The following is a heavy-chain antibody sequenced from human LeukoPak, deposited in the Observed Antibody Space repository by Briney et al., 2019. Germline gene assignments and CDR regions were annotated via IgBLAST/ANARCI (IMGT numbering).Heavy chain of an antibody. J-gene: IGHJ4*02. Sequence: SVKVSCKASGGTFSSYAISWVRQAPGQGLEWMGRIIPIFGTANYAQKFQGRVTITTDESTSTAYMELSSLRSEDTAVYYCAREGPYYYDSSGYYGYYFDYWGRGTLVTVSS. CDR1: GGTFSSYA. V-gene: IGHV1-69*05. CDR3: AREGPYYYDSSGYYGYYFDY. CDR2: IIPIFGTA. D-gene: IGHD3-22*01.